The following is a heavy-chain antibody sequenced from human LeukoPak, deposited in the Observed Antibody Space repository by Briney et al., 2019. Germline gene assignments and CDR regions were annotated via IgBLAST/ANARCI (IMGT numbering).Heavy chain of an antibody. CDR2: INPNSGGT. CDR3: ARVQRTYGSGSYLLDY. J-gene: IGHJ4*02. Sequence: ASVKVSCKASGYTFTGYYMHWVRQAPGQGLEWMGWINPNSGGTNYAQKFQGRVTMTRDTSISTAYMELSRLRSDDTAVYYCARVQRTYGSGSYLLDYWGQGTLVTVPS. V-gene: IGHV1-2*02. CDR1: GYTFTGYY. D-gene: IGHD3-10*01.